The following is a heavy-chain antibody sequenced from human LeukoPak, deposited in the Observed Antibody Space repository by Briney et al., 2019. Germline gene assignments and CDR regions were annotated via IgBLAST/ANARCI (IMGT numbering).Heavy chain of an antibody. CDR2: FYSSGSA. D-gene: IGHD1-26*01. Sequence: PSETLSLTCTVSGXSISSSSDYWGWIRQPPGKGLEWIGSFYSSGSAYYNPSLKSRVTISVDTSNNQFSLKLSSVTAADTAVYYCARRLRSGNYGGEGYWGQGTLVTVSS. CDR1: GXSISSSSDY. V-gene: IGHV4-39*01. J-gene: IGHJ4*02. CDR3: ARRLRSGNYGGEGY.